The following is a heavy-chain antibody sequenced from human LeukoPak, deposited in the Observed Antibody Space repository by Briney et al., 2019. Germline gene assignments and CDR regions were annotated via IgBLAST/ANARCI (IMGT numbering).Heavy chain of an antibody. CDR2: IKQDGSEK. CDR1: GFSFSSYD. D-gene: IGHD3-3*01. Sequence: GGSLRLSCAASGFSFSSYDMHWVRQAPGKGLEWVANIKQDGSEKYYVDSVKGRFTISRDNAKNSLYLQMNSLRAEDTAVYYCARATFWSGYDYWGQGTLVTVSS. CDR3: ARATFWSGYDY. V-gene: IGHV3-7*01. J-gene: IGHJ4*02.